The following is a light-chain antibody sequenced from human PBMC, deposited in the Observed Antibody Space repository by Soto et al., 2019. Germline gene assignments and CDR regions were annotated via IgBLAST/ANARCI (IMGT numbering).Light chain of an antibody. CDR1: QTISSW. V-gene: IGKV1-5*03. J-gene: IGKJ1*01. CDR3: QHYNSYSEA. Sequence: IQLTQSPCTLSIHLVYIVTITCLAIQTISSWLAWYQQKPGKAPKLLIYKASTLKSGVPSRFSGSGSGTEFTLTISSLQPDDFATYYCQHYNSYSEAFGQGTKV. CDR2: KAS.